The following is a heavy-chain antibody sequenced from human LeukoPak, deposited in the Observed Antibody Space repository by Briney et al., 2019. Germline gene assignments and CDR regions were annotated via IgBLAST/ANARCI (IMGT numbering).Heavy chain of an antibody. CDR1: GGSFSGYY. CDR3: ARGRIAVAVWDY. V-gene: IGHV4-34*01. D-gene: IGHD6-19*01. CDR2: INHSGST. Sequence: TSETLSLTCAVYGGSFSGYYRSWIRRPPGKGLEWIGEINHSGSTNYNPSLKSRVTISVDTSKNQFSLKLSSVTAADTAVYYRARGRIAVAVWDYWGQGTLVTVSS. J-gene: IGHJ4*02.